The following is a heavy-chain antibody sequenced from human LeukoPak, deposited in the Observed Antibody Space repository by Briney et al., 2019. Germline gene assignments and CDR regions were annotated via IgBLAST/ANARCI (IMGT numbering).Heavy chain of an antibody. CDR2: TSDRGDYT. D-gene: IGHD4/OR15-4a*01. V-gene: IGHV3-23*01. CDR1: GFTFSSYS. Sequence: GGSLRLSCAASGFTFSSYSMSWVRQAPGKGLEWVSGTSDRGDYTYYADSVKGRFTISRDTSKNTLYLQMDSLRAEDTALYFCAKKAQYDGHYPLDYWGQGTLVTVSA. J-gene: IGHJ4*02. CDR3: AKKAQYDGHYPLDY.